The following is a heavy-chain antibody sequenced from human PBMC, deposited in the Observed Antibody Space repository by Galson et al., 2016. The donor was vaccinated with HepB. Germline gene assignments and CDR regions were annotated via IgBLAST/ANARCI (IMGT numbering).Heavy chain of an antibody. J-gene: IGHJ6*02. D-gene: IGHD2-15*01. V-gene: IGHV4-59*01. CDR3: ARIGEVAANVFYHGLDV. Sequence: SETLSLTCTVSGGSISSYYWSWIRQPPGKGLEWIGYIYDRGSTNYNPSLKSRVTISLDTSKNQFSLKLTSVTAADTAVYFCARIGEVAANVFYHGLDVWGQGTTVTVSS. CDR2: IYDRGST. CDR1: GGSISSYY.